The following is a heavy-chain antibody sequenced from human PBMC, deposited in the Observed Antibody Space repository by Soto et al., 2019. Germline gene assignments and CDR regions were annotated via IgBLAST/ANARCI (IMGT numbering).Heavy chain of an antibody. J-gene: IGHJ4*02. CDR1: GDSISSGGYS. CDR2: IYHSGST. V-gene: IGHV4-30-2*01. CDR3: ASRLSDYFDY. D-gene: IGHD2-21*02. Sequence: SETLSLTCAVSGDSISSGGYSCSWIRQPPGKGLEWIGYIYHSGSTYYNPSLKSRVAMSVDRSKNQFSLRLSSVTAADTALYYCASRLSDYFDYWGQGMLVTVS.